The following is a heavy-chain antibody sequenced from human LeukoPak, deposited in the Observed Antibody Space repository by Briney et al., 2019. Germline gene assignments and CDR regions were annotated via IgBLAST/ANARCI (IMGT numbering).Heavy chain of an antibody. Sequence: PSETLSLTCTISGGSISNFHWSWVRQPPGKGLEWIGHIDYSGSASYNPSLESRVIISIDTSKNHFSLKLSSGTAADTAMYYCARESSWDSNGYWRDAFDIWGQGTMVTVFS. CDR2: IDYSGSA. V-gene: IGHV4-59*01. CDR3: ARESSWDSNGYWRDAFDI. D-gene: IGHD3-22*01. J-gene: IGHJ3*02. CDR1: GGSISNFH.